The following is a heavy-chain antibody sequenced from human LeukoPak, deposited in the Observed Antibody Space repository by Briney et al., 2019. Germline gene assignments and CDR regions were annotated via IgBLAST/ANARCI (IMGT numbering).Heavy chain of an antibody. CDR2: INPNSGTT. J-gene: IGHJ4*02. V-gene: IGHV1-2*02. CDR1: GYTFTDCY. Sequence: ASVKVSCKASGYTFTDCYMHWVRQAPGQGLEWMGWINPNSGTTNYAQKFQGRVAMTRDTSISTAYMELISLRSDDTAVYYCARDYGQHGEYFDSWGQGTLVTVSS. CDR3: ARDYGQHGEYFDS. D-gene: IGHD3-10*01.